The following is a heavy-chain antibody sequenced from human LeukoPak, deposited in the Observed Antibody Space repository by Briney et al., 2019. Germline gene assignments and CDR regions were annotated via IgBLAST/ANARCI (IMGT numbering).Heavy chain of an antibody. CDR2: ISWNSGSI. J-gene: IGHJ4*02. Sequence: PGRSLRLSCAASGFTFDDYAMHWVRQAPGKGLEWVSGISWNSGSIGYADSVKGRFTISRDNAKNSLYLQVDSLRVEDTAVYFCASGTVGNYALDYWGQGTLVTVSS. V-gene: IGHV3-9*01. D-gene: IGHD1-7*01. CDR3: ASGTVGNYALDY. CDR1: GFTFDDYA.